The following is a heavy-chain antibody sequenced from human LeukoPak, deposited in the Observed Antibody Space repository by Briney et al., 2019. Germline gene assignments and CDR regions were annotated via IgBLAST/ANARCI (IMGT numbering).Heavy chain of an antibody. V-gene: IGHV3-7*05. CDR2: MNHDGSEK. J-gene: IGHJ4*02. Sequence: PGVSPRLSCSASGSTFSSYWMTWVRQPPGKGLDCVANMNHDGSEKYYVDSVKGRFTISRDNAKNSLFLQLNSLRAEDTAVYYCARVRVGGSGVDLDYWGQGTLVAVSS. CDR3: ARVRVGGSGVDLDY. D-gene: IGHD1-26*01. CDR1: GSTFSSYW.